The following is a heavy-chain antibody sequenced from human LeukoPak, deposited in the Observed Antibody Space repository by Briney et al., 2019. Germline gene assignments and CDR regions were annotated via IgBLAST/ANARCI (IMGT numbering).Heavy chain of an antibody. J-gene: IGHJ4*02. Sequence: GGSLRLSCAASGFTFSSYWMHWVRQAPGKGLVWVSRINSDGSSTRYADFVKGRFTISRDNAKNTLYLQMNSLRAEDTAVYYCARGGYYYDSSGDYWGQGTLVTVSS. V-gene: IGHV3-74*01. D-gene: IGHD3-22*01. CDR1: GFTFSSYW. CDR3: ARGGYYYDSSGDY. CDR2: INSDGSST.